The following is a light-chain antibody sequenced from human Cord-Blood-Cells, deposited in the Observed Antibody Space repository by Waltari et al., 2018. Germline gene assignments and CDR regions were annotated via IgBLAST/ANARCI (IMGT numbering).Light chain of an antibody. CDR1: QSISSY. J-gene: IGKJ2*01. V-gene: IGKV1-39*01. CDR2: AAS. Sequence: DIQMTQSPSSRSASVGARVTITCRASQSISSYLNWYQQKPGKAPKLLIYAASSLQSGVPSRFSGSGSGTDFTLTISSLQPEDFATYYCQQSYSTPPYTFGQGTKLEIK. CDR3: QQSYSTPPYT.